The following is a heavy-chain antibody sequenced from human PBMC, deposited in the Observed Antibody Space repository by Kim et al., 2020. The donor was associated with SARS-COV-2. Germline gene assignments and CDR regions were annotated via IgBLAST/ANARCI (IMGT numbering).Heavy chain of an antibody. CDR2: IYPGDSDT. V-gene: IGHV5-51*01. CDR3: ARAPTGTSYPDAFDI. D-gene: IGHD1-26*01. J-gene: IGHJ3*02. CDR1: GYKFTNFW. Sequence: GESLKISCEASGYKFTNFWVGWVRQMPGKGLEWMGVIYPGDSDTIYSPSFRGQVTISADTSTRTAYLQWRNLRTSDTALYFCARAPTGTSYPDAFDIWGQGTRASVST.